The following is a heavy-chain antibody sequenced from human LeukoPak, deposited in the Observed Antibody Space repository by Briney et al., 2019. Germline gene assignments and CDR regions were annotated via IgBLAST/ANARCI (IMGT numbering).Heavy chain of an antibody. J-gene: IGHJ4*02. Sequence: GGSLRLSCAGSGFTFSRYSMNWVRQAPGKGLEWVSSISGGVENRYYADSVKGRFIISRDDSKNTFYLQMNSLRAEDTAVYHCAKVHDSGTYATLDYWGQGTLVTVSS. V-gene: IGHV3-23*01. CDR3: AKVHDSGTYATLDY. D-gene: IGHD3-10*01. CDR2: ISGGVENR. CDR1: GFTFSRYS.